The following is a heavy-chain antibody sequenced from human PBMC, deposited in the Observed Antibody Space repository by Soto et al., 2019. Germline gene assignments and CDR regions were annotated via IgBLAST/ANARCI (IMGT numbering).Heavy chain of an antibody. J-gene: IGHJ2*01. CDR3: AKDSGEGLGIAAAGYWYFDL. D-gene: IGHD6-13*01. V-gene: IGHV3-30*18. CDR2: ISYDGSNK. Sequence: QVQLVESGGGVVQPGRSLRLSCAASGFTFSSYGMHWVRQAPGKGLEWVAVISYDGSNKYYADSVKGRFTISRDNSKNTLYLQMNSLRAEDTAVYYCAKDSGEGLGIAAAGYWYFDLWGRGTLVTVSS. CDR1: GFTFSSYG.